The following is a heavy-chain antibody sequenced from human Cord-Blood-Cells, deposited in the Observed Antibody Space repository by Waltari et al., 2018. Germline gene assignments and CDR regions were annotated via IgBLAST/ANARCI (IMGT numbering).Heavy chain of an antibody. J-gene: IGHJ4*02. D-gene: IGHD2-2*01. V-gene: IGHV3-30*18. CDR3: AKERWDIVVVPAAHY. CDR1: GFTFSSSG. Sequence: QVPLVESGGGVVQPGRSLSLSCAASGFTFSSSGMHWVRQAPGKGRGWVGVISHDGSNKDYADSRQAPFTISRDNSKKALDLQRNSLRAEDTAAYYCAKERWDIVVVPAAHYCGQGTLVIVSS. CDR2: ISHDGSNK.